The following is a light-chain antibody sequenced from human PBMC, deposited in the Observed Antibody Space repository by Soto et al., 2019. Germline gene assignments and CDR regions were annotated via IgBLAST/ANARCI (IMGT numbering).Light chain of an antibody. Sequence: QSALTQPASVSGSPGQSITISCTGTSSDVGNYNLVSWYQQHPGKAPKLMIYEGSKRPSGVSNRFSASKSGNTASLTISWLQAEDEADYYCCSYAGSSTYYVFGTGTKVTVL. J-gene: IGLJ1*01. CDR2: EGS. CDR3: CSYAGSSTYYV. CDR1: SSDVGNYNL. V-gene: IGLV2-23*01.